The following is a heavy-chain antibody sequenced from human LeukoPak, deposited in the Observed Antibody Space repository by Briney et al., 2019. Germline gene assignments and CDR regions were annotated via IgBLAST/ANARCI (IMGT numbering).Heavy chain of an antibody. J-gene: IGHJ6*03. CDR1: GFTFSSYA. Sequence: GGSLRLSCAASGFTFSSYAMIWVRQAPGKGLEWVSAISGSGGSTFYADSVKGRFTISRDNSKNTLYLQMNSLRAEDTAVYYCTKRRGLELLYYYYMDVWGKGTTVTVSS. CDR3: TKRRGLELLYYYYMDV. V-gene: IGHV3-23*01. CDR2: ISGSGGST. D-gene: IGHD1-7*01.